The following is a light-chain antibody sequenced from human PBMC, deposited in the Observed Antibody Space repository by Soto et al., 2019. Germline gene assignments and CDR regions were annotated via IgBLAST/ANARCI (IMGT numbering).Light chain of an antibody. CDR1: QTVNSR. CDR3: HQRQSWPRT. J-gene: IGKJ1*01. V-gene: IGKV3-11*01. Sequence: EIVLTQSPATLSSSPGERATLSCRASQTVNSRLAWYQHKPGQAPRLLIYHTSNRATGIPARLSGSGSGTDFTLTISSLEPEDFAVYYCHQRQSWPRTFGQGTKVEIK. CDR2: HTS.